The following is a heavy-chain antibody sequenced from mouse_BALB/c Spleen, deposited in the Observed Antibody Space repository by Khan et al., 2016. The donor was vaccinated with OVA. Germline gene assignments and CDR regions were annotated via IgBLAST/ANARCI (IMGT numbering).Heavy chain of an antibody. CDR1: GYSITSGYY. CDR3: AREGRRFDQ. CDR2: KAYGGNN. J-gene: IGHJ3*02. Sequence: EVQLQESGPGLVKPSQSLSLTCSVTGYSITSGYYWNWIRQFPGNKLEWMGYKAYGGNNNYNPSLKNRISITRDTSKNPFFLQLNSVTAEDTATDYCAREGRRFDQWGHGTLVTVSA. V-gene: IGHV3-6*02. D-gene: IGHD3-3*01.